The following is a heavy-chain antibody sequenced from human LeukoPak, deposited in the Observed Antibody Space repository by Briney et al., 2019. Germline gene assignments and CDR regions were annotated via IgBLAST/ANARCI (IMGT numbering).Heavy chain of an antibody. CDR1: GYTFTSYY. V-gene: IGHV1-46*01. Sequence: GASVKVSCKASGYTFTSYYMHWVRQAPGQGLEWMGIINPSGGSTSYAQKFQGRVTMTRDTSTSTVYMELSRLRSEDTAVYYCASARGPYCTNGVCYPPNNWFDPWGQGTLVTVYS. CDR2: INPSGGST. D-gene: IGHD2-8*01. CDR3: ASARGPYCTNGVCYPPNNWFDP. J-gene: IGHJ5*02.